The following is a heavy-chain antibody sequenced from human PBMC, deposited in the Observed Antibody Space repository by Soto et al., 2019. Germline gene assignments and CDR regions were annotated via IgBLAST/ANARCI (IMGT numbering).Heavy chain of an antibody. Sequence: GGFLRLSCAASGFTFSSYGMSWVRQAPGKGLEWVSAISGSGGSTYYADSVKGRFTISRDNSKNTLYLQMNSLRAEDTAVYYCAKDLYSSSSGPYNRFDPWGQGTLVTVSS. CDR2: ISGSGGST. V-gene: IGHV3-23*01. J-gene: IGHJ5*02. CDR3: AKDLYSSSSGPYNRFDP. CDR1: GFTFSSYG. D-gene: IGHD6-6*01.